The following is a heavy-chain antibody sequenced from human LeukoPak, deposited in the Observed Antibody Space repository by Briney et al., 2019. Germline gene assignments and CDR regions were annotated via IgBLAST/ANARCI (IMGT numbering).Heavy chain of an antibody. V-gene: IGHV1-46*01. Sequence: GASVKVSCKASGYTFTTYYMHWVRQAPGQGLEWTGIINPSGGSTSYAQKFQDRVTMTRDTSTSTVYMELSSLRSEDTAVYYCARDFGIAAAETYFDYWGQGTLVTVSS. CDR1: GYTFTTYY. D-gene: IGHD6-13*01. CDR3: ARDFGIAAAETYFDY. CDR2: INPSGGST. J-gene: IGHJ4*02.